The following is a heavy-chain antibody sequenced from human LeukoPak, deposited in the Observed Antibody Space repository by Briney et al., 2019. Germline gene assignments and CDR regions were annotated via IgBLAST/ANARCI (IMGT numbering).Heavy chain of an antibody. D-gene: IGHD1-26*01. J-gene: IGHJ3*02. V-gene: IGHV3-23*01. CDR1: GFTFSSYA. CDR3: GKNRYSGSLSPFDI. CDR2: ISGGGGNT. Sequence: GGSLRLSCVTSGFTFSSYAMSWVRQAPGKGLEWVSAISGGGGNTYYADSVKGRFTISRDNSKNTLYLQMNSLRAEDTAVYYCGKNRYSGSLSPFDIWGQGTMVTVPS.